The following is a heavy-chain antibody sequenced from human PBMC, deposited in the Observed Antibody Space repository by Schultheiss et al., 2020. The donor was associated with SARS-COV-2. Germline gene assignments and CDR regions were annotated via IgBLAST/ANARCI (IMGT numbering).Heavy chain of an antibody. J-gene: IGHJ6*03. CDR2: INPNSGGT. CDR3: ARATTVIGLYYYYYMDV. D-gene: IGHD4-11*01. Sequence: ASVKVSCKASGYAFTGFYIQWVRQAPGQGLEWMGRINPNSGGTNYAQKFQGRVTMTRDTSISTAYMELSRLRSDDTALYYCARATTVIGLYYYYYMDVWGKGTTVTVSS. V-gene: IGHV1-2*06. CDR1: GYAFTGFY.